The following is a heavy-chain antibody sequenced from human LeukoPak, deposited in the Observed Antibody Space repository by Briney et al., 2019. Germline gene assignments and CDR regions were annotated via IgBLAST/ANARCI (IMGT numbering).Heavy chain of an antibody. Sequence: KPSETLSLTCTVSGGSISSYYWSWIRQPAGKGLEWIGRIYTSGSTNYNPSLKSRVTMSVDTSKNQFSLKLSSVTAADTAVYYCARGLRSSSATGAFDIWGQGTMVTVSS. J-gene: IGHJ3*02. CDR2: IYTSGST. D-gene: IGHD6-13*01. CDR3: ARGLRSSSATGAFDI. V-gene: IGHV4-4*07. CDR1: GGSISSYY.